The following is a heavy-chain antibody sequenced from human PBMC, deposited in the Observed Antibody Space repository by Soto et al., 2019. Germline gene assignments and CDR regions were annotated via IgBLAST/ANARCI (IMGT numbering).Heavy chain of an antibody. D-gene: IGHD2-15*01. V-gene: IGHV3-53*01. CDR1: GVTVRENY. CDR2: IYSGGAT. Sequence: VESGGGLIQPGGSLRLSCVTSGVTVRENYMSWVRQAPGRGLEWVSTIYSGGATFYADSVKGRFTMSRDTSKNTLFLQMNRLTVEDTAVYYCARDRCTGGGCYSAWYYDLWGRGTLVSVSS. J-gene: IGHJ2*01. CDR3: ARDRCTGGGCYSAWYYDL.